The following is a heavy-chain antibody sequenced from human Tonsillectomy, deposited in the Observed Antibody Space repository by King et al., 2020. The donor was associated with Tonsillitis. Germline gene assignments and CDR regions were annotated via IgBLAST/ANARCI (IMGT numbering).Heavy chain of an antibody. Sequence: VQLVESWGGLVQPGGSLRLSCAASGFTFSDHYIDWVRQAPGKGLEWVGRTRGKANSYSTEYAASVKGRFTISRDDSSNSVHLQMNSLTSEDTAVYYCDRVVKRGWGKGTLGTVS. CDR2: TRGKANSYST. D-gene: IGHD3-10*01. J-gene: IGHJ4*02. CDR3: DRVVKRG. V-gene: IGHV3-72*01. CDR1: GFTFSDHY.